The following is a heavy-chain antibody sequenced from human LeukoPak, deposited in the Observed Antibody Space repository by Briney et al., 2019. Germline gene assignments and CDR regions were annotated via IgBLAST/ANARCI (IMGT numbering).Heavy chain of an antibody. CDR1: GFTFSSYG. V-gene: IGHV3-30*18. CDR3: AKDRGSGWLFDY. CDR2: ISYDGSNK. Sequence: PGGSLRLSCAASGFTFSSYGMHWVRQAPGKGLDWVAVISYDGSNKYYADSVKGRFTISRDNSKNTLYLQMNSLRAEDTAVYYCAKDRGSGWLFDYWGQGTLVTVSS. J-gene: IGHJ4*02. D-gene: IGHD6-19*01.